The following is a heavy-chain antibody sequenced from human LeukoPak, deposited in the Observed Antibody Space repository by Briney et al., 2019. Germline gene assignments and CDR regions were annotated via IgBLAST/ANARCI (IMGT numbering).Heavy chain of an antibody. V-gene: IGHV4-31*03. D-gene: IGHD2-2*01. J-gene: IGHJ5*02. CDR2: IYYSGST. Sequence: TSETLSLTCTVSGGSISSGGYYWSWIRQHPGKGLEWIGYIYYSGSTYYSPSLKSRVTISVDTSKNQFSLKLSSVTAADTAVYYCARGGGNCSSTSCYSPQPGRNNWFDPWGQGTLVTVSS. CDR1: GGSISSGGYY. CDR3: ARGGGNCSSTSCYSPQPGRNNWFDP.